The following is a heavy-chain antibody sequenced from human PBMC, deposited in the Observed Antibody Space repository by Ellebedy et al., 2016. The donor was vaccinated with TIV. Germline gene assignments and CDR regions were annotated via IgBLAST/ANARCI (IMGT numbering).Heavy chain of an antibody. V-gene: IGHV3-7*03. D-gene: IGHD4-17*01. CDR3: ARLQMTTTFNWFDP. CDR2: IKQDGSEK. J-gene: IGHJ5*02. Sequence: GGSLRLXXAASGFTFSSYWMSWVRQAPGKGLEWVANIKQDGSEKYYVDSVKGRFTISRDNAKNSLYLQMNSLRAEDTAVYYYARLQMTTTFNWFDPWGQGTLVTVSS. CDR1: GFTFSSYW.